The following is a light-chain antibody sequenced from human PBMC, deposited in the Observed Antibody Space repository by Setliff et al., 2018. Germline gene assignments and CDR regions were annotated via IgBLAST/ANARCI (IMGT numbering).Light chain of an antibody. CDR1: SSDVGGYKY. V-gene: IGLV2-14*03. J-gene: IGLJ1*01. CDR3: SSYTDSSTLV. Sequence: QSVLTQPASVSGSPGQSISISCTGTSSDVGGYKYVSWYQQHPGKVPKLIIHDVSDRPSGVSDRFSGSKSGNTASLTISGLQAEDEADYYCSSYTDSSTLVFGTGTKVTVL. CDR2: DVS.